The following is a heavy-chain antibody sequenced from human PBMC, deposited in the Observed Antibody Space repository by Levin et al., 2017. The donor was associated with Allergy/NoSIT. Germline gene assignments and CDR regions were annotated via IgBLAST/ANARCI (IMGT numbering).Heavy chain of an antibody. D-gene: IGHD6-13*01. Sequence: GESLKISCQGSGYNFATYWISWVRETPGRGLEWMGRIDPSDSSINYSPSFQGQVTISVDKSTSSAHLQWSSLRASDTALYYCARHRSSWYYFDSWGQGTMVTGSS. CDR2: IDPSDSSI. CDR3: ARHRSSWYYFDS. CDR1: GYNFATYW. V-gene: IGHV5-10-1*04. J-gene: IGHJ4*02.